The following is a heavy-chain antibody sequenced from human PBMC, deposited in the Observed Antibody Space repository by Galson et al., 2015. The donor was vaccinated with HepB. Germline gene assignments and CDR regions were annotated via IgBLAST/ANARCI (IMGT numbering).Heavy chain of an antibody. V-gene: IGHV3-15*01. CDR2: IKSKTDGETT. D-gene: IGHD2-8*02. Sequence: SLRLSCAASGFPFNNAWMTWVRQAPGMGLEWVGCIKSKTDGETTDYAAPAKGRFTISRDDSKNRLYLQMNSLKTEDTAVYYCTTDVYYSTYWSWLDPWGQGTLVTVSS. CDR1: GFPFNNAW. J-gene: IGHJ5*02. CDR3: TTDVYYSTYWSWLDP.